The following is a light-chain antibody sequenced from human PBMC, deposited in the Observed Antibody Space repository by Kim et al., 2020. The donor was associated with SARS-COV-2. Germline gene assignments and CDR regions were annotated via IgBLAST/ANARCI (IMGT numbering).Light chain of an antibody. CDR3: SSRDSSVKSYV. Sequence: SSELTQDPAVSVALGQTVRITCQGDSLRRFYASWYQLKPGQAPVFVLYGKNNRPSGIPDRFSGSSSGNTASMTITGAQAEDEADYYCSSRDSSVKSYVFG. J-gene: IGLJ1*01. CDR2: GKN. V-gene: IGLV3-19*01. CDR1: SLRRFY.